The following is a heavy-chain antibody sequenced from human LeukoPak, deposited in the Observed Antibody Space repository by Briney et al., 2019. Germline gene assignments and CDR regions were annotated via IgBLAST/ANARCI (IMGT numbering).Heavy chain of an antibody. Sequence: GGSLRLSCAASEFPVGSNYMTWVRQAPGKGLEWVSLIYSGGSTYYADSVKGRFTISRDNSKNTLYLQMNSLRAEDTAVYYCAKGPSSGSAIDYWGQGTLVTVSS. CDR3: AKGPSSGSAIDY. V-gene: IGHV3-53*01. J-gene: IGHJ4*02. CDR1: EFPVGSNY. CDR2: IYSGGST. D-gene: IGHD6-19*01.